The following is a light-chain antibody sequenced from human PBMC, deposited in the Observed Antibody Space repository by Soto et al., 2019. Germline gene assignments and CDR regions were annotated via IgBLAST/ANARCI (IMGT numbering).Light chain of an antibody. V-gene: IGKV3-20*01. CDR1: QSVSSSY. CDR3: QQYGSSPYT. CDR2: GAS. J-gene: IGKJ2*01. Sequence: PATPSLSPGERATLSCRASQSVSSSYLAWYQQKPGQAPRPLIYGASSRATGIPDRFSGSGSGTDFTLTISRLEPEDFAVYYCQQYGSSPYTFGQGTKLEIK.